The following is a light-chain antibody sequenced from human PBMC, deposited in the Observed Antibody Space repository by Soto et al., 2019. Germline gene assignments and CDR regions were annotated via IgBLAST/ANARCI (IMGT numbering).Light chain of an antibody. Sequence: QSVLTQSPSVSATPGQRVTISCYGDNSNIGKNYVSWYQQFPGTAPKVLIYDNDKRPSGIPERFSGSKAGTSATLDITGLQTGDEADYYCGTWDSSLNAGVFGGGTKLTVL. V-gene: IGLV1-51*01. CDR1: NSNIGKNY. J-gene: IGLJ3*02. CDR2: DND. CDR3: GTWDSSLNAGV.